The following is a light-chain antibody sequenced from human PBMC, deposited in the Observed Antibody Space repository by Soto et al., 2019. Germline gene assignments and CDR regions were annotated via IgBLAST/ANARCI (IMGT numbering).Light chain of an antibody. CDR2: DVN. V-gene: IGLV2-14*01. Sequence: QSALTQPASVSGSPGHSITISCTGTSSDVGAYNYVSWYQQHPGKAPKLMIYDVNSRPSGVSNRFSGSKSGNTASLTISGLQAEDEADYYCSSYTTSSLVVFGGGTKLTVL. CDR1: SSDVGAYNY. CDR3: SSYTTSSLVV. J-gene: IGLJ2*01.